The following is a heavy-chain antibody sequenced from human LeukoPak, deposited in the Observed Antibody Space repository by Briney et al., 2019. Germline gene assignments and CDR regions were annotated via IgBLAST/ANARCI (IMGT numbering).Heavy chain of an antibody. CDR2: ISYDGSNK. CDR3: ARDTRYSGSYHFDY. D-gene: IGHD1-26*01. Sequence: GGSLILSCAASGFTFSSYAMHWVRQAPGKGLEWVAVISYDGSNKYYADSVKGRFTISRDNSKNTLYLQMNSLRAEDTAVYYCARDTRYSGSYHFDYWGQGTLVTVSS. V-gene: IGHV3-30-3*01. CDR1: GFTFSSYA. J-gene: IGHJ4*02.